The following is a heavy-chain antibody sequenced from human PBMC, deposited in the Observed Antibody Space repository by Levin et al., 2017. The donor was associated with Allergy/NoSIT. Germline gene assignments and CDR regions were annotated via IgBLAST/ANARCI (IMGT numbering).Heavy chain of an antibody. Sequence: GESLKISCAASGFTVSSNYMSWVRQAPGKGLEWVSVIYSGGSTYYADSVKGRFTISRDNSKNTLYLQMNSLRAEDTAVYYCAREVLRYFYGMDVWGQGTTVTVSS. CDR1: GFTVSSNY. D-gene: IGHD3-9*01. J-gene: IGHJ6*02. V-gene: IGHV3-53*01. CDR2: IYSGGST. CDR3: AREVLRYFYGMDV.